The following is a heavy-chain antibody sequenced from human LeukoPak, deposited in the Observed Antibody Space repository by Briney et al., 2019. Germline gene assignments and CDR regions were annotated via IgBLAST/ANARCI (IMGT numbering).Heavy chain of an antibody. CDR1: GFTISNAR. J-gene: IGHJ4*02. CDR2: IKIKTDGGTT. CDR3: TTRGRD. Sequence: GGSLRLSCTASGFTISNARMSWVRQAPGKGLEWVGLIKIKTDGGTTDYAAPVKGRFTIARNDSKKTLYLQMTSLKTDEPAEYYCTTRGRDWGQGTLVTVSS. D-gene: IGHD3-16*01. V-gene: IGHV3-15*01.